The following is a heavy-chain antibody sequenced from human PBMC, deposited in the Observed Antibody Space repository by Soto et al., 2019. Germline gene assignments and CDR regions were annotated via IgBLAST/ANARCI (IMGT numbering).Heavy chain of an antibody. Sequence: QVHLVESGGGVVQPGTSLRLSCATSGFVFSAYVMHWVREAPGKGLEWVAMISHDEYYIYYADSVKGRFNISRDNSKDNLSLQMSNLKTEDTAMYYCARDPERLKFGDIDFWGQGTLVTVSS. CDR2: ISHDEYYI. CDR1: GFVFSAYV. CDR3: ARDPERLKFGDIDF. V-gene: IGHV3-30*19. J-gene: IGHJ4*02. D-gene: IGHD3-16*01.